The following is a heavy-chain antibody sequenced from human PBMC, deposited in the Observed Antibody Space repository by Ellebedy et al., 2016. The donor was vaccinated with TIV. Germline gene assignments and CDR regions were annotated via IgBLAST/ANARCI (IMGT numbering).Heavy chain of an antibody. J-gene: IGHJ2*01. CDR3: ARASFYDVDLSGWYFDL. Sequence: GESLKISCAASKFTVSYNYMNWVRQAPGKGPEWVSGIYTDDTTYYADSVRGRFTMFRDNSKNTLYLQLKDLRTEDTAVYYCARASFYDVDLSGWYFDLWGRGTLVTVSS. CDR1: KFTVSYNY. CDR2: IYTDDTT. V-gene: IGHV3-66*01. D-gene: IGHD3-10*02.